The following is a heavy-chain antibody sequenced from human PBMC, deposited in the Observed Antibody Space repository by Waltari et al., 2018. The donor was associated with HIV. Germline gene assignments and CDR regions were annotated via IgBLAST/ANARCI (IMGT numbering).Heavy chain of an antibody. CDR1: GGSISSYY. J-gene: IGHJ3*02. V-gene: IGHV4-4*07. D-gene: IGHD3-10*01. Sequence: QVQLQESGPGLVKPSETLSLTCTVSGGSISSYYWSWIRQPAGKGLEWIGRIYTSGSTNYNPSLKSRVTMSVDTSKNQFSLKLSSVTAADTAVYYCARELYYYGSGSYAFDIWGQGTMVTVSS. CDR2: IYTSGST. CDR3: ARELYYYGSGSYAFDI.